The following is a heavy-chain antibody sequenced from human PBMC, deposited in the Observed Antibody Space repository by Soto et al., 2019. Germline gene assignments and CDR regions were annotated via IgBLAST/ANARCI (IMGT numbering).Heavy chain of an antibody. V-gene: IGHV1-8*01. D-gene: IGHD3-3*01. CDR2: MNPNSGNT. CDR3: TIFGLGGDDFDI. Sequence: ASVKVSCKASGYTFTSYGINWVRQATGQGLEWIGWMNPNSGNTGYAQKFQGRVTMTRNTSISTAYMELSSLRSEDTAVYYCTIFGLGGDDFDIWGQGTMVAV. J-gene: IGHJ3*02. CDR1: GYTFTSYG.